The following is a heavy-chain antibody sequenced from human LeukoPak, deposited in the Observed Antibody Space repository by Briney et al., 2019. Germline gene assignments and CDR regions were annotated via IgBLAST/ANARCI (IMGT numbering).Heavy chain of an antibody. D-gene: IGHD6-13*01. Sequence: ASVKVSCKASGYTFTSYYMHWVRQAPGQGLEWMGWINPNSGGTNYAQKFQGWVTMTRDTSISTAYMELSRLRSDDTAVYYCARNDPYSSSWPFDYWGQGTLVTVSS. V-gene: IGHV1-2*04. CDR2: INPNSGGT. CDR1: GYTFTSYY. CDR3: ARNDPYSSSWPFDY. J-gene: IGHJ4*02.